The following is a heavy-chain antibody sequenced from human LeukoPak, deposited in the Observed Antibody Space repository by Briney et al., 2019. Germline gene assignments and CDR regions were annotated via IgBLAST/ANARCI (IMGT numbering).Heavy chain of an antibody. CDR1: GGSISSYY. CDR3: ARALRIAAAGTYYFDY. J-gene: IGHJ4*02. V-gene: IGHV4-59*01. Sequence: ETLSLTCTVSGGSISSYYWSWIRQPPGKGLEWIGYIYYSGSTNYNPSLKSRVTISVDTSKNQFSLKLSSVTAADTAVYYCARALRIAAAGTYYFDYWGQGTLVTVSS. D-gene: IGHD6-13*01. CDR2: IYYSGST.